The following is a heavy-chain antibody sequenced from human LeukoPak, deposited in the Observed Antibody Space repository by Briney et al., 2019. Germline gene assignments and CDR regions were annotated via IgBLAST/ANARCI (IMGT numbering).Heavy chain of an antibody. D-gene: IGHD2-2*01. V-gene: IGHV4-4*07. CDR3: ARSDIVLVPAAPFDY. Sequence: SETLSLTCTVSGGSISSYYWSWIRQPAGKGLEWIGRIYTSGSTNYNPSLESRVTISVDKSKNQLSLKLRSVTAADTAMYYCARSDIVLVPAAPFDYWGQGTLPTVSS. CDR2: IYTSGST. J-gene: IGHJ4*02. CDR1: GGSISSYY.